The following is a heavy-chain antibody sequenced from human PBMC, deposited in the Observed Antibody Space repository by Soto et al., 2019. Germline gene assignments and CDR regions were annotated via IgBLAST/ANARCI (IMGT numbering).Heavy chain of an antibody. V-gene: IGHV4-59*08. J-gene: IGHJ4*02. CDR1: GGSISSYY. Sequence: SETLSLTCTVSGGSISSYYWSWIRQPPGKGLEWIGYIYYSGSTNYNPSLKSRVTISVDTSKNQFSLKLSSVTAADTAVYYCARIRITMVRGVMGSREYYFDYWGQGTLVTVSS. CDR3: ARIRITMVRGVMGSREYYFDY. CDR2: IYYSGST. D-gene: IGHD3-10*01.